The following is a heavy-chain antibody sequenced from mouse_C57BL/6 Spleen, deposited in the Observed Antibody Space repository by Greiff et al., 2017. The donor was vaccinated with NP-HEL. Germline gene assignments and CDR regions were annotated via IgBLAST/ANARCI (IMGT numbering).Heavy chain of an antibody. CDR2: IDPSDSET. CDR3: ASTAQDYFDY. D-gene: IGHD3-2*02. CDR1: GYTFTSYW. V-gene: IGHV1-52*01. Sequence: QVQLQQPGAELVRPGSSVKLSCKASGYTFTSYWMHWVKQRPIQGLEWIGNIDPSDSETNYNQKFKDKATLTVDKSSSTAYMQLSSLTSEDSAVYCCASTAQDYFDYWGQGTTLTVSS. J-gene: IGHJ2*01.